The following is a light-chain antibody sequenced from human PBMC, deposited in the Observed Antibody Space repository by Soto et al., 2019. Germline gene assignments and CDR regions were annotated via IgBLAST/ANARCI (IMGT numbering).Light chain of an antibody. CDR3: MQTTQFPLLT. Sequence: VLTQTPLSSPVTLGQPASISCRSSQSIVHSDGGTYLSWLHQRPGQPPRLLIYKISNRVSGVPDRFSGSGAGTDLTLTISRVEAEDVGVFYCMQTTQFPLLTFGQGTRLGIK. CDR1: QSIVHSDGGTY. V-gene: IGKV2-24*01. CDR2: KIS. J-gene: IGKJ5*01.